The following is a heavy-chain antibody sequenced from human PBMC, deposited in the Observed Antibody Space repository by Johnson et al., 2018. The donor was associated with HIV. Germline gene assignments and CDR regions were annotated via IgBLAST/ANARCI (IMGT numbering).Heavy chain of an antibody. J-gene: IGHJ3*02. CDR1: GFTFSSYA. Sequence: GQLVESGGDLVQPGGSLRLSCAASGFTFSSYAMSWVRQAPGKGLEWVSAISGSGGSIYSADSVKGRFTISRDNSKNTLYLQMNSLRAEDTAVYYCARDRYCSGGVCDAFDIWGQGTMVAVSS. CDR2: ISGSGGSI. CDR3: ARDRYCSGGVCDAFDI. D-gene: IGHD2-8*02. V-gene: IGHV3-23*04.